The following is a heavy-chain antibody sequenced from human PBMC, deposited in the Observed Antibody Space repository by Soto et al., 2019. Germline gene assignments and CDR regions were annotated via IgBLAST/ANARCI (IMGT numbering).Heavy chain of an antibody. CDR2: INHSGST. Sequence: SETLSLTCAVYGGSFSGYYWSWIRQPPGKGLEWIGEINHSGSTNYNPSLKSRVTISVDTSKNQFSLKLSSVTAADTAVYYCAREGNTRPYDYGDYVAFNAFDIWGQGTMVT. D-gene: IGHD4-17*01. V-gene: IGHV4-34*01. CDR3: AREGNTRPYDYGDYVAFNAFDI. CDR1: GGSFSGYY. J-gene: IGHJ3*02.